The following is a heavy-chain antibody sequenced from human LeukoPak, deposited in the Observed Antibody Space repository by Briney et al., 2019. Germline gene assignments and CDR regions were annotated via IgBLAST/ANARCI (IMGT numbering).Heavy chain of an antibody. D-gene: IGHD2-2*01. V-gene: IGHV1-46*01. CDR3: ARDHYCSSTSCIPPLDY. Sequence: EASVKVSCKASGYTFTSYYMHWVRQAPGQGLEWMGIINPSGGSTSYAQKFQGRVTMTRDTSTSTVYMELSSLRSEDTAVYYCARDHYCSSTSCIPPLDYWGQGTLVTVSS. CDR2: INPSGGST. CDR1: GYTFTSYY. J-gene: IGHJ4*02.